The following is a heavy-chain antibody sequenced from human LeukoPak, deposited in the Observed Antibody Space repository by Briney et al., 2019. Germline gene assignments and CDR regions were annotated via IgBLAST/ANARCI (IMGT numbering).Heavy chain of an antibody. CDR3: ARDGSGYPSY. J-gene: IGHJ4*02. Sequence: GGSLRLSCTASGLTVSSNCMSWVRQAPGKGLEWVSFIYSGGNTYYADSVKGRFTISRDNSKNTFHLQMNSLRAEDTAVYYCARDGSGYPSYWGQGTLVTVSS. V-gene: IGHV3-53*01. CDR1: GLTVSSNC. D-gene: IGHD3-3*01. CDR2: IYSGGNT.